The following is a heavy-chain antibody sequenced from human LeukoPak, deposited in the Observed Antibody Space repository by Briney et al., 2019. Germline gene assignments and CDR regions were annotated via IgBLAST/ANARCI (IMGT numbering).Heavy chain of an antibody. D-gene: IGHD3-3*01. V-gene: IGHV3-30-3*01. J-gene: IGHJ4*02. CDR3: ARGADFLYSFDY. Sequence: GGSLRLSCAASGFTFSSYAMHWVRQAPGKGLEWVAVISYDGSNKYYADSVKGRFTISRDNSKNTLYLQMNSLRAEDTAVYYCARGADFLYSFDYWGQGTLVTVSS. CDR2: ISYDGSNK. CDR1: GFTFSSYA.